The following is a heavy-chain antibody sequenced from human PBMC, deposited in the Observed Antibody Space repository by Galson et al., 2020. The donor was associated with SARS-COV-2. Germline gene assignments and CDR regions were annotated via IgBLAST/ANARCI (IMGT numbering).Heavy chain of an antibody. J-gene: IGHJ6*03. CDR1: GFTFSDYY. CDR3: AVDLGAGYIDV. V-gene: IGHV3-11*06. CDR2: ISGSLTFT. Sequence: GESLKISCAPSGFTFSDYYMIWIRQAPGKGPEWVSYISGSLTFTKYSDSVKGRFTISRDNAKNSLYLQMISLRAEDTAVYYCAVDLGAGYIDVWVKGTTVTVSS.